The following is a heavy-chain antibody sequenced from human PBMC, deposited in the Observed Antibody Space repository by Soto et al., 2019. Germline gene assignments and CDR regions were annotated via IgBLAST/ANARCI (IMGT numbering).Heavy chain of an antibody. CDR2: IIPIFGIA. D-gene: IGHD2-2*01. J-gene: IGHJ6*02. Sequence: QVQLVQSGAEVKKPGSSVKVSCKASGGTFSRYSITWVRQAPGHGLEWIGRIIPIFGIASYAQKFQGRVTITADESTRTAYMELSSLRSDDTAVYYCAREDRDRETGLVPAAIDGMDVWCQGTTVTVSS. CDR3: AREDRDRETGLVPAAIDGMDV. V-gene: IGHV1-69*08. CDR1: GGTFSRYS.